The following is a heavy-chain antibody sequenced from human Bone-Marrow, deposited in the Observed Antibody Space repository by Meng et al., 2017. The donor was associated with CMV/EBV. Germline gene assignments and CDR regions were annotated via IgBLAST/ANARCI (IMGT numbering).Heavy chain of an antibody. J-gene: IGHJ6*02. V-gene: IGHV4-39*07. CDR1: GGSISSSSYY. Sequence: GSLRLSCTVSGGSISSSSYYWGWIRQPPGKGLEWIGSIYYSGSTYYNPSLKSRVTISVDTSKNQFSLKLSSVTAADTAVYYCARIAAAGTRGGMDVWGQGTTVTVSS. CDR2: IYYSGST. D-gene: IGHD6-13*01. CDR3: ARIAAAGTRGGMDV.